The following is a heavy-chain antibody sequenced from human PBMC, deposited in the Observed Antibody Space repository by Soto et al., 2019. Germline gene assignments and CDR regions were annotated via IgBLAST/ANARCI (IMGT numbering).Heavy chain of an antibody. D-gene: IGHD2-15*01. CDR1: GYTFTSYY. Sequence: ASVKVSCKASGYTFTSYYMHWVRQAPGQGLEWMGIINPSGGSTSYAQKLQGRVTMTTDTSTSAAYMELRSLRSDDTAVYYCARDRPGADCSGGSCFHYYYYGMEVWGQGTTVTV. V-gene: IGHV1-46*01. CDR3: ARDRPGADCSGGSCFHYYYYGMEV. J-gene: IGHJ6*02. CDR2: INPSGGST.